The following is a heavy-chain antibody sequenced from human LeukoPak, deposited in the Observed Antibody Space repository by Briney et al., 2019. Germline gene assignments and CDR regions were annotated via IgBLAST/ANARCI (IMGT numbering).Heavy chain of an antibody. CDR1: GFTFSTYW. J-gene: IGHJ6*03. Sequence: GGSLRLSCAASGFTFSTYWMSWVRQAPGKGLEWVANIKQDGSEKYYVDSVKGRFTISRDNAKNSLYLQMNSLRAEDTAVYYCARVGGSGSYRPYYYYMDVWGKGTTVTISS. CDR2: IKQDGSEK. V-gene: IGHV3-7*01. CDR3: ARVGGSGSYRPYYYYMDV. D-gene: IGHD3-10*01.